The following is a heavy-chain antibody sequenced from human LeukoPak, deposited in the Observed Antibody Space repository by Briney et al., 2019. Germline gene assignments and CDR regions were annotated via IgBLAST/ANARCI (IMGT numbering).Heavy chain of an antibody. CDR3: ARGYDYVWGSYRYTVFDY. CDR2: INTNTGNP. V-gene: IGHV7-4-1*02. D-gene: IGHD3-16*02. Sequence: ASVKVSCEASGYTFTSYAMNWVRQAPGQGLEWVGWINTNTGNPTYAQGFTGRFVFSLDTSVSTAYLQISSLKAEDTAVYYCARGYDYVWGSYRYTVFDYWGQGTLVTVSS. CDR1: GYTFTSYA. J-gene: IGHJ4*02.